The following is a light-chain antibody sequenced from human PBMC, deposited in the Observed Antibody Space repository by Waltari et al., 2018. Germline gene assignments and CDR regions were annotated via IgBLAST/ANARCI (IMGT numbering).Light chain of an antibody. CDR1: QSVSSN. Sequence: EIVMTQSPATLSVSQGERATLSCRASQSVSSNLAWYQQKPGQAPRLLIYGASTRATGIPARFSGCGSGTEFTLTISSLQSEDFAVYYCQQYNNWPPYTFGQGTKLEIK. CDR2: GAS. J-gene: IGKJ2*01. CDR3: QQYNNWPPYT. V-gene: IGKV3-15*01.